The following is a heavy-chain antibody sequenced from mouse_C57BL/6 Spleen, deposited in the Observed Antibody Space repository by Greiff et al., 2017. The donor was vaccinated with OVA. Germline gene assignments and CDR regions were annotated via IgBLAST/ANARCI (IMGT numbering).Heavy chain of an antibody. V-gene: IGHV7-3*01. CDR3: ARYDYDGFAY. J-gene: IGHJ3*01. D-gene: IGHD2-4*01. CDR1: GFTFTDYY. CDR2: IRNKANGYTT. Sequence: DVKLVESGGGLVQPGGSLSLSCAASGFTFTDYYMSWVRQPPGKALEWLGFIRNKANGYTTEYSASLKGRFTISRDNSQSILYLQMNALRAEDSATYYCARYDYDGFAYWGQGTLVTVSA.